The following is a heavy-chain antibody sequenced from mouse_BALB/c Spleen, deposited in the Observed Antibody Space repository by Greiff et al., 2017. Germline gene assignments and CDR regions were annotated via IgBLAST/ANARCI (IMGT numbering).Heavy chain of an antibody. Sequence: QVQLKQSGAELAKPGASVKMSCKASGYTFTSYWMHWVKQRPGQGLEWIGYINPSTGYTEYNQKFKDKATLTADKSSSTAYMQLSSLTSEDSAVYYCARDGNYRWYAMDYWGQGTSVTVSS. V-gene: IGHV1-7*01. CDR1: GYTFTSYW. D-gene: IGHD2-1*01. CDR3: ARDGNYRWYAMDY. CDR2: INPSTGYT. J-gene: IGHJ4*01.